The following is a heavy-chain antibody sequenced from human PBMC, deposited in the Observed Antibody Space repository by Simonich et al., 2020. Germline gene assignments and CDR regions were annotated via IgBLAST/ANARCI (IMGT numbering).Heavy chain of an antibody. CDR1: GFTFSSYS. CDR3: ARWIAVAGTGAYGMDV. CDR2: ISSSSSYI. V-gene: IGHV3-21*01. J-gene: IGHJ6*02. Sequence: EVQLVESGGGLVKPGGSLRLSCAASGFTFSSYSMNWVRQAPGKGLEWVSSISSSSSYIYYADSVKGRFTISGDNAKNSLYLQMNSLIAEDTAVYYCARWIAVAGTGAYGMDVWGQGTTVTVSS. D-gene: IGHD6-19*01.